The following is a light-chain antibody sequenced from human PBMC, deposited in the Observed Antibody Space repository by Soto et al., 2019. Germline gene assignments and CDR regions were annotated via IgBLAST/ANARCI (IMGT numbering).Light chain of an antibody. CDR2: GVA. CDR3: QQYNNLPRS. Sequence: EIVLTQSPGTLSLSPGERATLSCRASQSVTSNYLAWYQQKPGQAPRCLIYGVASRSTGIPDRFSGSGSGTDFTLTISRLEPEDFAVYYCQQYNNLPRSFGQGTKVEIK. J-gene: IGKJ1*01. V-gene: IGKV3-20*01. CDR1: QSVTSNY.